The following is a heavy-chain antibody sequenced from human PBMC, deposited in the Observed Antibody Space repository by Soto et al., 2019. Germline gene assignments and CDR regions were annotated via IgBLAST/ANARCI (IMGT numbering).Heavy chain of an antibody. D-gene: IGHD6-13*01. J-gene: IGHJ5*02. CDR3: ARVGSWYGGWFDP. CDR2: IYYSGST. V-gene: IGHV4-59*01. Sequence: PSETLSLTCTVSGDSISSYYWSWIRQPPGKGLEWIGYIYYSGSTNYNPSLKSRVTISVDTSKNQFSLKLSSVTAADTAVYYCARVGSWYGGWFDPWGQGTLVTVSS. CDR1: GDSISSYY.